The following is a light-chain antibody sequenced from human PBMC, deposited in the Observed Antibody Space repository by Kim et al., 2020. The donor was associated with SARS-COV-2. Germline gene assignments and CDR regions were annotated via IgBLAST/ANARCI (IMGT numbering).Light chain of an antibody. J-gene: IGLJ3*02. CDR1: SSNIGAGFD. CDR3: QSYDRSLNGWV. CDR2: GDT. Sequence: QSVLTQPPSVSGAPGQRVTISCTGSSSNIGAGFDVQWYQQLPGTAPKLLIYGDTHRPSGVPDRFSGSTSGASTSLAITGLQAEDGADYYCQSYDRSLNGWVFGGGTQLTVL. V-gene: IGLV1-40*01.